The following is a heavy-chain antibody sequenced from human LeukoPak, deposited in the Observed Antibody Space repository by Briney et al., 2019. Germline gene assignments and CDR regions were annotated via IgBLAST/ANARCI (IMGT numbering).Heavy chain of an antibody. D-gene: IGHD5-24*01. CDR2: ISGSGGST. CDR3: ARDQGDGYNSFDY. Sequence: GGSLRLSCAASGFTFSSYAMSWVRQAPGKGLEWVSAISGSGGSTYYADSVKGRFTISRDNSKNTLYLQMNSLRAEDTAVYYCARDQGDGYNSFDYWGQGTLVTVSS. J-gene: IGHJ4*02. CDR1: GFTFSSYA. V-gene: IGHV3-23*01.